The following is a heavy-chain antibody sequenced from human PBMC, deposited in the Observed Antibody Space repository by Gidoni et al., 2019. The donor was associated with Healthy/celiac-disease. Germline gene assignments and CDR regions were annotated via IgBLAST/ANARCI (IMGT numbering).Heavy chain of an antibody. Sequence: QVQLQESGPGLVKPSETLSLTCTVSGGSISSYYWSWIRQPPGKGLEWIGYIYYRGSTNYNPSLKSRVTISVDTSKNQFSLKLSSVTAADTAVYYCARANPVVTPENYFDYWGQGTLVTVSS. D-gene: IGHD2-21*02. V-gene: IGHV4-59*01. CDR3: ARANPVVTPENYFDY. CDR2: IYYRGST. J-gene: IGHJ4*02. CDR1: GGSISSYY.